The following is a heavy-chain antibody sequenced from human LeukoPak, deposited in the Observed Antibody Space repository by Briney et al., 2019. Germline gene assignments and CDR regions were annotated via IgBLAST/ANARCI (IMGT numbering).Heavy chain of an antibody. Sequence: GGSLRLSCAASGFTFSSHRMTWVRQAPGKGLEWVANIKKDGSEKYYVDSVKGRFTISRDNAKTSLYLQMNNLRAEDTAVYYCAKTTGYLLWGQGTLVTVSS. CDR3: AKTTGYLL. CDR2: IKKDGSEK. J-gene: IGHJ4*02. D-gene: IGHD1-14*01. V-gene: IGHV3-7*03. CDR1: GFTFSSHR.